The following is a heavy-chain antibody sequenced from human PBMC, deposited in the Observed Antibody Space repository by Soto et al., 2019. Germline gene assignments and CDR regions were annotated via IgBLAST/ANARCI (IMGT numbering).Heavy chain of an antibody. Sequence: SETLSLTCTVSGGSIRSDHWGWIRQPPGKGLEWIGYLDYSGSPKYNPSLRSRVTISMDTSKNQVSLTLNSVTAADTAVYFCATYFRGEGGRGYWGPGTQVTVSS. D-gene: IGHD3-16*01. CDR1: GGSIRSDH. CDR2: LDYSGSP. J-gene: IGHJ4*01. V-gene: IGHV4-59*08. CDR3: ATYFRGEGGRGY.